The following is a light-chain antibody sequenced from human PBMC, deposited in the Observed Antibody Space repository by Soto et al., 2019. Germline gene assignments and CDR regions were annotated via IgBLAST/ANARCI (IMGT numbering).Light chain of an antibody. CDR1: SSNIGAGYG. J-gene: IGLJ2*01. V-gene: IGLV1-40*01. Sequence: QPVLTQPPSVSGAPGQRVTISCTGSSSNIGAGYGVHWYIQLPGTAPKLLVYGDSNRPSGVPDRFSGSKSDTSASLAITGLQAEDEADYYCQSYDSSLSSVIFGGGTKVTVL. CDR2: GDS. CDR3: QSYDSSLSSVI.